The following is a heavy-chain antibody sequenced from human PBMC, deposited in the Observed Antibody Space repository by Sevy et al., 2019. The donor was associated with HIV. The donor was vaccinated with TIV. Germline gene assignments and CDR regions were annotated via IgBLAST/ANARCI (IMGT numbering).Heavy chain of an antibody. J-gene: IGHJ4*02. D-gene: IGHD5-18*01. CDR3: ARGKSGYGYALNY. CDR2: IHSDDTT. Sequence: GGSLRLSCAASGFTVNSNYMTWVRQAPGKGLEGVSVIHSDDTTYHADSVKDRFTIARDNFKNTLYLHMSSLRAEDTAVYYCARGKSGYGYALNYWGQGALVTVSS. V-gene: IGHV3-66*01. CDR1: GFTVNSNY.